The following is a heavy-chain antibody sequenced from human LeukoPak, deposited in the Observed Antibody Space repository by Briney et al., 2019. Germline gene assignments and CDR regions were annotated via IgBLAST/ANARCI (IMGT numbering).Heavy chain of an antibody. CDR1: GYTFTGYY. CDR2: ISPNSGDT. J-gene: IGHJ4*02. V-gene: IGHV1-2*02. Sequence: GASVKVSCKASGYTFTGYYIHWVRQAPGQGLEWMGWISPNSGDTNYAQNFQGRVTMTGDTSISTAYMELSRLRSDDTAVYYCARNFGSGWYIDYWGQGTLVTVSS. D-gene: IGHD6-19*01. CDR3: ARNFGSGWYIDY.